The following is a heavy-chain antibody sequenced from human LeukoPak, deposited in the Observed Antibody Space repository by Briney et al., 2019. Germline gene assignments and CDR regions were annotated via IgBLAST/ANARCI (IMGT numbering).Heavy chain of an antibody. CDR3: AKEKKLRALYSSGWYGGHWFDP. CDR1: GFTFSSHA. J-gene: IGHJ5*02. CDR2: ISGSGGST. V-gene: IGHV3-23*01. D-gene: IGHD6-19*01. Sequence: GGSLRLSCAASGFTFSSHAMSWVRQAPGKGLEWVSAISGSGGSTYYADSVKGRFTISRDNSKNTLYLQMNSLRAEDTAVYYCAKEKKLRALYSSGWYGGHWFDPWGQGTLVTVSS.